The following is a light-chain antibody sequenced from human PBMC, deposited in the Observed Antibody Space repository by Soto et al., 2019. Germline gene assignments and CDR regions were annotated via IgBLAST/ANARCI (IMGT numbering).Light chain of an antibody. CDR2: EGD. CDR3: CSYGGSRTFDVL. J-gene: IGLJ2*01. Sequence: QPALTQPASVSGSPGQSITISCTGTSSDVGSYNLVSWYQQHPGKAPKLIIYEGDKRPSGVSDRFSVSKSDNTASLTISGLQAEDEAEYFCCSYGGSRTFDVLFGGGTQVTVL. CDR1: SSDVGSYNL. V-gene: IGLV2-23*03.